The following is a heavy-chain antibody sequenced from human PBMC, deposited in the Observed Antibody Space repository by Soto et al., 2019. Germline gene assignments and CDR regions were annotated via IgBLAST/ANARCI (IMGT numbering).Heavy chain of an antibody. CDR3: AKHSYSMVRGVTDYYMDV. J-gene: IGHJ6*03. CDR2: IRCSGSNK. V-gene: IGHV3-23*01. D-gene: IGHD3-10*01. CDR1: GFTFSSYA. Sequence: SLRLSCAASGFTFSSYAMHWVRQAPGKGLEWVSVIRCSGSNKYYADSVKGRFTISRDNSKNTLYLQMNSLRAEDTAVYYCAKHSYSMVRGVTDYYMDVWGKGATVTVSS.